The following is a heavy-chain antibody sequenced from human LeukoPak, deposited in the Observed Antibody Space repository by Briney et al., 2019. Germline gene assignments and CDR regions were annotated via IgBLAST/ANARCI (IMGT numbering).Heavy chain of an antibody. D-gene: IGHD5-12*01. CDR1: GGSISSSSYY. V-gene: IGHV4-39*01. Sequence: PSETLSLTCTVSGGSISSSSYYWGWIRQPPGKGLEWIGSIYYSGSTYYNPSLKSRVTISVDTSKNQFSLKLSSVTAADTAVYYCARHSGYAYYYYYGMDVWGQGTTVTVSS. J-gene: IGHJ6*02. CDR3: ARHSGYAYYYYYGMDV. CDR2: IYYSGST.